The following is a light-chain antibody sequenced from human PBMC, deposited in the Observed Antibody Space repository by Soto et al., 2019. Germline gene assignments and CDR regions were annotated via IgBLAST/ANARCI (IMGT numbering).Light chain of an antibody. J-gene: IGLJ2*01. CDR3: SLYTSSSTLV. CDR1: SSDVGGYNY. V-gene: IGLV2-14*01. Sequence: QSALTQPASVSGSPGQSITISCTGTSSDVGGYNYVSWYQQHPGKAPKLMIYEVSNRPSGVSNRFSGYKSGNTASLTISGLQAEDEADYYCSLYTSSSTLVFGGGTKLTVL. CDR2: EVS.